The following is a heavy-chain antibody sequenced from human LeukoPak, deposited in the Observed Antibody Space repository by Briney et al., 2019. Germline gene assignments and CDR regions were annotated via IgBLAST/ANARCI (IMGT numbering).Heavy chain of an antibody. Sequence: PSETLSLTCTVSGGSISSYYWSWIRQPPGKGLEWIGYIYYSGSTNYNPSLKSRVTISVDMSKNQFSLKLSSVTAADTAVYYCARGAVAGTGVFDYWGQGTLVTVSS. V-gene: IGHV4-59*01. J-gene: IGHJ4*02. CDR2: IYYSGST. CDR1: GGSISSYY. D-gene: IGHD6-19*01. CDR3: ARGAVAGTGVFDY.